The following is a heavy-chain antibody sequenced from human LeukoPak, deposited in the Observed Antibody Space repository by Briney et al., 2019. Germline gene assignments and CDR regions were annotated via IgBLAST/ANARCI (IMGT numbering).Heavy chain of an antibody. D-gene: IGHD5-24*01. J-gene: IGHJ4*01. CDR3: ARGLPGTTITGSFDY. V-gene: IGHV1-2*02. CDR1: GYTFTGYY. CDR2: ISPNSGGT. Sequence: ASVKVSCKPSGYTFTGYYIHWVRQAPGQGLEWMGWISPNSGGTNYPQKFQGRVTVTRDTSISTAYMELSSLRPDDTAVYYCARGLPGTTITGSFDYWGHRTLLTVSS.